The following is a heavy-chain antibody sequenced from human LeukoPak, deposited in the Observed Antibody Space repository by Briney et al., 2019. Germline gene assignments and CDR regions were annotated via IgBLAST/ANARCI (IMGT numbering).Heavy chain of an antibody. D-gene: IGHD3-16*01. CDR1: GGSISSYY. CDR3: ARAFYDRIGFGY. Sequence: PSETLSLTCTVSGGSISSYYWSWIRQPPGKGLEWIGYIYYSGSTNYNPSLKSRVTISVDTSKNQFSLKLSSVTAADTAVYYCARAFYDRIGFGYWGQGTLVTVSS. CDR2: IYYSGST. J-gene: IGHJ4*02. V-gene: IGHV4-59*01.